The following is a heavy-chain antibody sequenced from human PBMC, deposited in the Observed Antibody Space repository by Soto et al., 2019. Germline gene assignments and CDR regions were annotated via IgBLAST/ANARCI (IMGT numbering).Heavy chain of an antibody. CDR1: GGSITNHY. J-gene: IGHJ2*01. CDR3: ARDYDVNTAVDYWYFDL. V-gene: IGHV4-4*07. Sequence: QVQLQESGPRLVTPSETLTLTCSVSGGSITNHYWGWIRQPPGKGLEFIGRIYPSGRAHYNPSLQDRVTMSVDTSKNQLSLKVNSVTAADTAIYYCARDYDVNTAVDYWYFDLWGRGTLVTVSS. D-gene: IGHD2-2*01. CDR2: IYPSGRA.